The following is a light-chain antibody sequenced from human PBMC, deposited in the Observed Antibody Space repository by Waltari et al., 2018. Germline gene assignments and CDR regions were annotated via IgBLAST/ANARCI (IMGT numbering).Light chain of an antibody. J-gene: IGLJ3*02. Sequence: QSVLTQPPSVSGAPGQRVTISCTGSSSNIGAGYDVHWYQQLPGTAPKLLICGNRKRPPGVPDRFSGSKSGTSASLAITGLQAEDEADYYCQSYDSSLSGSVFGGGTKLTVL. V-gene: IGLV1-40*01. CDR3: QSYDSSLSGSV. CDR2: GNR. CDR1: SSNIGAGYD.